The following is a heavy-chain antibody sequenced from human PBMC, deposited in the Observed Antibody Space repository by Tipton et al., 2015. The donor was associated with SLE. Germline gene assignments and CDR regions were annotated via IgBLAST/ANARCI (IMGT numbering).Heavy chain of an antibody. D-gene: IGHD5-18*01. J-gene: IGHJ5*02. CDR1: GGSISSSYNY. CDR2: VYSGGNA. V-gene: IGHV4-39*07. Sequence: TLSLTCTVSGGSISSSYNYWDWIRQPPGKALEWIASVYSGGNAYYNPSLKSRVTISVDTSKNQFSLRLTSVIAADTAVYYCARLHGYSYGLNWFDPWGQGTLISVSS. CDR3: ARLHGYSYGLNWFDP.